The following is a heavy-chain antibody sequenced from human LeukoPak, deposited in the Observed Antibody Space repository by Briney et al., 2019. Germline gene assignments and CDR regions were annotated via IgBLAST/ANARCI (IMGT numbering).Heavy chain of an antibody. V-gene: IGHV1-18*01. D-gene: IGHD3-22*01. CDR3: ARVVHYYDSSGPYYFDY. Sequence: GASVKVSCKASGYTFTSYGISWVRQAPGQGLEWMGWISAYNGNTNYAQKLQGRVTMTTDTSTGTAYMELRSLRSDDTAVYYCARVVHYYDSSGPYYFDYWGQGTLVTVSS. CDR2: ISAYNGNT. J-gene: IGHJ4*02. CDR1: GYTFTSYG.